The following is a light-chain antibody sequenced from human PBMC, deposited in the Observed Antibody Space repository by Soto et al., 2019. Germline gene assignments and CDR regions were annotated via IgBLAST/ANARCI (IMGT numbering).Light chain of an antibody. J-gene: IGKJ4*01. CDR1: QGISYY. CDR2: TAS. V-gene: IGKV1-9*01. Sequence: DIQLTQSPSFLSASVGDKVTITCRASQGISYYLAWYQQKAGKAPKLLIHTASTLQNGVPSRFSGSGSETEFTLTISSLQPEDLATYYCQHRHSYPVTFGGGTNVEIK. CDR3: QHRHSYPVT.